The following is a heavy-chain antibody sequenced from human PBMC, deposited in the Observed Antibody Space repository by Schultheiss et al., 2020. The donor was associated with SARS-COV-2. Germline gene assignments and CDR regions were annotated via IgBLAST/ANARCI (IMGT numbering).Heavy chain of an antibody. CDR1: GGTFSRYA. CDR3: ARDRYDFWSGYVSYWYFDL. D-gene: IGHD3-3*01. CDR2: IIPIFGTA. J-gene: IGHJ2*01. Sequence: SVKVSCKASGGTFSRYAISWVRQAPGQGLEWMGGIIPIFGTANYAQKFQGRVTITADESTSTAYMELSSLRSEDTAVYYCARDRYDFWSGYVSYWYFDLWGRGTLVNVSS. V-gene: IGHV1-69*13.